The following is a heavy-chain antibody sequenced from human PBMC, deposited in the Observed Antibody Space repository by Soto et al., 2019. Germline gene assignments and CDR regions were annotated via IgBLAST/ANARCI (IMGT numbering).Heavy chain of an antibody. Sequence: GGSLRLSCAASGFTVSSNYMSWVRQAPGKGLEWVSVIYSGGSTYYADSVKGRFTISRDNSKNTLYLQMNSLRAEDTAVYYCASPRGPSPSGIRAGYYYYGMDVWGQGTTVTVSS. CDR1: GFTVSSNY. CDR3: ASPRGPSPSGIRAGYYYYGMDV. J-gene: IGHJ6*02. CDR2: IYSGGST. D-gene: IGHD2-15*01. V-gene: IGHV3-53*01.